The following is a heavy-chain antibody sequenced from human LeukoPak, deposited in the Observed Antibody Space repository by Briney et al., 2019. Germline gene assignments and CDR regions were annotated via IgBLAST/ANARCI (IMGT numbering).Heavy chain of an antibody. Sequence: PGGSLRLSCAASGFTFSSYSLNWVRQAPGKGLERVSFISSSSITIYYADSVKGRFTISRDNAEKSLYLQMNSLRAEDTAVYYCARDRGGSYSAIDYWGQGTLVTVSS. CDR3: ARDRGGSYSAIDY. CDR1: GFTFSSYS. CDR2: ISSSSITI. V-gene: IGHV3-48*04. D-gene: IGHD2-15*01. J-gene: IGHJ4*02.